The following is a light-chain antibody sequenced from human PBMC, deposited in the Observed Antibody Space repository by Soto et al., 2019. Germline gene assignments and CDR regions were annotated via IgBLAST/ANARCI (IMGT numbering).Light chain of an antibody. CDR2: GES. CDR3: KQYDNLIT. J-gene: IGKJ5*01. V-gene: IGKV3-15*01. CDR1: QSVSSN. Sequence: EIVTTQASATPSVPPGAVANVSRRASQSVSSNLAWYQQKPGQAPRLLIYGESTRATGIPARFSGSGSGTEFALTISSLQSEDIATYYCKQYDNLITCGQGTQREIK.